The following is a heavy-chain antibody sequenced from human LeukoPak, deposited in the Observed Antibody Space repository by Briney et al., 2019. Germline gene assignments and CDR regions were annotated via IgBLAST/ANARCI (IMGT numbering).Heavy chain of an antibody. CDR3: ARGAVSRDGYNLHYFDY. CDR1: GGSISSGSYY. V-gene: IGHV4-61*02. Sequence: SQTLSLTCTVSGGSISSGSYYWSWIRQPAGKGLEWIGRIYTSGSTNYNPSLKSRVTISVDTSKNQFSLKLSSVTAADTAVYYCARGAVSRDGYNLHYFDYWGQGTLVTVSS. CDR2: IYTSGST. D-gene: IGHD5-24*01. J-gene: IGHJ4*02.